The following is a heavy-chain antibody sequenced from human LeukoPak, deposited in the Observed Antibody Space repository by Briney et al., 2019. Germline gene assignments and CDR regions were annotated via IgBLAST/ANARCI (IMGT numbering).Heavy chain of an antibody. V-gene: IGHV3-66*02. CDR3: ARDIRPIGDNSWYFDY. D-gene: IGHD4-23*01. CDR2: IYSGGTT. J-gene: IGHJ4*02. Sequence: GGSLRLSCAASGFTVSSNYISWVRQAPGKGLEWVSLIYSGGTTYYADSVKGRFTISRDNSKNTLYLQMNSLRAEDTAVYYCARDIRPIGDNSWYFDYWGQGTLVTVSS. CDR1: GFTVSSNY.